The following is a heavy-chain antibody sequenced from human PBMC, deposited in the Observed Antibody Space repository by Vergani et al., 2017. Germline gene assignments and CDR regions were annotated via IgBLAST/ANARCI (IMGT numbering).Heavy chain of an antibody. J-gene: IGHJ4*02. CDR2: IYRTGRT. Sequence: QVQLQESGPGLVKPSETLSLTCAVSGFSIDNGYYWDWIRQPPGKGLEWIGSIYRTGRTHFNPSLKSRVTISVDTSNNHFSLRLNSLTAADTAVYYCARRSGIVYDIFSGTLYFFDFWGQGTLVTVSS. V-gene: IGHV4-38-2*01. CDR1: GFSIDNGYY. D-gene: IGHD3-9*01. CDR3: ARRSGIVYDIFSGTLYFFDF.